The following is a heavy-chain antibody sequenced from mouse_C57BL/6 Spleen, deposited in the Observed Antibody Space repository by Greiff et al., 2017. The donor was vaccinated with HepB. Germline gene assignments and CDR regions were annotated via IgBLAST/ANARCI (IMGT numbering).Heavy chain of an antibody. D-gene: IGHD1-1*01. CDR3: ARSGPFTTVVAWYFDV. Sequence: VQLKESGAELVKPGASVKLSCTASGFNIKDSYMHWVKQRTEQGLEWIGRIDPEDGETKYAPKFQGKATITADTSSNTAYLQLSSLTSEDTAVYYCARSGPFTTVVAWYFDVWGTGTTVTVSS. CDR2: IDPEDGET. CDR1: GFNIKDSY. J-gene: IGHJ1*03. V-gene: IGHV14-2*01.